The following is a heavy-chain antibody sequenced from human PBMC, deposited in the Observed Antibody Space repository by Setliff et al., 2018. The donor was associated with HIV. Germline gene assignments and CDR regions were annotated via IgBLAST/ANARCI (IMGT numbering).Heavy chain of an antibody. Sequence: ASVKVSCKASGYTFTSYGISWVRQAPGQGLEWMGWISAYSGNTNYAQKLQGRVTMTTDTSTSTAYMELRSLRSDDTAVYYCARVAWYYSFWSGLEDAFDIWGQGTMVTVSS. CDR1: GYTFTSYG. D-gene: IGHD3-3*01. J-gene: IGHJ3*02. CDR2: ISAYSGNT. V-gene: IGHV1-18*01. CDR3: ARVAWYYSFWSGLEDAFDI.